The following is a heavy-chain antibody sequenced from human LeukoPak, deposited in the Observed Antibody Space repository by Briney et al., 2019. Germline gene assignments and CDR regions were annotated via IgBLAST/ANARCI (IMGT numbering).Heavy chain of an antibody. V-gene: IGHV4-39*01. Sequence: SETLSLTCTVSGGSIGTSDYSWGWIRQPSGKGLEWIGSISYSGSTSNNPSLKSRVTMSVDMSKNQFSLRLSSVTAADTAVYYCATMIRGVKSRNWFDPWGQGTLVTVSS. D-gene: IGHD3-10*01. CDR1: GGSIGTSDYS. CDR3: ATMIRGVKSRNWFDP. CDR2: ISYSGST. J-gene: IGHJ5*02.